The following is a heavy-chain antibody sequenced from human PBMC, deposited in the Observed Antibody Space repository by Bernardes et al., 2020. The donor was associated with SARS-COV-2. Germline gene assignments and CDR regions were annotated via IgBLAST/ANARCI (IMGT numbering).Heavy chain of an antibody. CDR2: ISGSGGSP. J-gene: IGHJ4*02. D-gene: IGHD3-9*01. V-gene: IGHV3-23*01. CDR1: GFTFSSSA. CDR3: AKEEGYDILTGYYVFDY. Sequence: GGSLRLSCAASGFTFSSSAMSWVRQAPGKGLAWVSAISGSGGSPYYADSVKGRFTISRDNSKNTLYLQMNSLRAEDTAVYYCAKEEGYDILTGYYVFDYWGQGTLVTGSS.